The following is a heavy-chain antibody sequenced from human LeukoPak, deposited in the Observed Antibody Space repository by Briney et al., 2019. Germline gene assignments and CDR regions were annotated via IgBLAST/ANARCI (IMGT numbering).Heavy chain of an antibody. CDR3: ASTYSYDSSGYYPFDY. D-gene: IGHD3-22*01. J-gene: IGHJ4*02. CDR1: GFTFSRYA. CDR2: ITNNGRST. Sequence: SGGSLRLSCSASGFTFSRYAMHWVRQRPGKGLEYVSAITNNGRSTYYADSVKGRFTISRDNSKNTLYLQMSSLRAEDTAVYYCASTYSYDSSGYYPFDYWGQGTLVTVSS. V-gene: IGHV3-64D*06.